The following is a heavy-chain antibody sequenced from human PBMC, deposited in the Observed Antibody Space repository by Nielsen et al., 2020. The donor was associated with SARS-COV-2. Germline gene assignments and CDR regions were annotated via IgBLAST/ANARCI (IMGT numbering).Heavy chain of an antibody. CDR1: GGTFSSYA. CDR2: IIPILGIA. V-gene: IGHV1-69*04. CDR3: ARFIAVTAFDI. J-gene: IGHJ3*02. D-gene: IGHD6-19*01. Sequence: SVKVSCKASGGTFSSYAISWVRQAPGQGLEWMGRIIPILGIANYAQKFQGRVTITADKSTSTAYMELGSLRSEDTAVYYCARFIAVTAFDIWGQGTMVTVSS.